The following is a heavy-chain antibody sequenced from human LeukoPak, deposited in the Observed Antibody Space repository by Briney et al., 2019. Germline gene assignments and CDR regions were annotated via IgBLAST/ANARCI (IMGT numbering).Heavy chain of an antibody. Sequence: GGSLRLSCAASGFTFSNYAVSWVRQAPEKGLDWVSVISGSAHKIRYADSVKGRFTISRGNSENIVYLQMNNLRAEDTAVYYCAGRVTGYSSGYVYWGQGTLVTVSS. J-gene: IGHJ4*02. D-gene: IGHD5-18*01. CDR1: GFTFSNYA. V-gene: IGHV3-23*01. CDR3: AGRVTGYSSGYVY. CDR2: ISGSAHKI.